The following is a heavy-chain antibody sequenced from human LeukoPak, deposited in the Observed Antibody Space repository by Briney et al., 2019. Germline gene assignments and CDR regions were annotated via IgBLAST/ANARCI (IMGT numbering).Heavy chain of an antibody. Sequence: TGGSLRLSRAASGFTFSSYAMSWVRQAPGKGLEWVSAISGSGGSTYYADSVKGRFTITRDNSKNTLYLQMNSLRAEDTAVYYCAKDADLGFDPWGQGTLVTVSS. CDR2: ISGSGGST. V-gene: IGHV3-23*01. CDR3: AKDADLGFDP. J-gene: IGHJ5*02. D-gene: IGHD3-3*01. CDR1: GFTFSSYA.